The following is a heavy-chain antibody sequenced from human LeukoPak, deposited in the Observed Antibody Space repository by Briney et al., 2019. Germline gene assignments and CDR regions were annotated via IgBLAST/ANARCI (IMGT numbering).Heavy chain of an antibody. J-gene: IGHJ5*02. CDR2: MNPNSGNT. Sequence: GASVKVSCKXSGYTFTSCDINWVRQATGQGLEWMGWMNPNSGNTGYSQKFQGRVTITRNTSISTAYMELSSLRSEDTAVYYCARVGWFGELNWFDPWGQGTLVTVSS. V-gene: IGHV1-8*03. CDR1: GYTFTSCD. CDR3: ARVGWFGELNWFDP. D-gene: IGHD3-10*01.